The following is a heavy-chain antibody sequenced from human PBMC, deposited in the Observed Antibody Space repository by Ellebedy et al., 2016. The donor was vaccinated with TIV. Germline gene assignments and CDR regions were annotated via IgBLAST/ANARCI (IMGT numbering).Heavy chain of an antibody. CDR3: AKDLGISPYYYYYMDV. V-gene: IGHV4-59*01. CDR1: GGSIGSYY. Sequence: MPSETLSLTCTVSGGSIGSYYWSWIRQPPGKGLEWIGHIYHRGITNYNPTLKSRVTMSVDTSKNQFSLKLSSVTAADTAVYYCAKDLGISPYYYYYMDVWGKGTTVTVSS. J-gene: IGHJ6*03. CDR2: IYHRGIT. D-gene: IGHD2-15*01.